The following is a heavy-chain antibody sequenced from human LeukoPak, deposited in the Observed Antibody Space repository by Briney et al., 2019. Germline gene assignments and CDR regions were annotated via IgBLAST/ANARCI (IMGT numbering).Heavy chain of an antibody. V-gene: IGHV4-39*01. D-gene: IGHD3-22*01. J-gene: IGHJ4*02. CDR1: GGSISSSSYY. Sequence: SETLSLTCTVSGGSISSSSYYWGWIRQPPGKGLEWIGSIYYSGSTYYNPSLKSRVTISVDTSKNQFSLKLSSVTAADTAVYYCARGRDSSGYYDYWGQGTLVTVSS. CDR2: IYYSGST. CDR3: ARGRDSSGYYDY.